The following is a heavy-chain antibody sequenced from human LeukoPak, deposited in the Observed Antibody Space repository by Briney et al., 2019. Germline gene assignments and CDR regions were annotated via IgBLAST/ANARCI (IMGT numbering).Heavy chain of an antibody. J-gene: IGHJ5*02. CDR3: ARAMGIAAAGPLNWFDP. Sequence: KASETLSLTCTVSGGSISSYYWSWIRQPPGKGLEWIGYIYYSGSTNYNPSLKSRVTISVDTSKNQFSLKLSSVTAADTAVYYCARAMGIAAAGPLNWFDPWGQGTLVTVSS. CDR2: IYYSGST. D-gene: IGHD6-13*01. V-gene: IGHV4-59*01. CDR1: GGSISSYY.